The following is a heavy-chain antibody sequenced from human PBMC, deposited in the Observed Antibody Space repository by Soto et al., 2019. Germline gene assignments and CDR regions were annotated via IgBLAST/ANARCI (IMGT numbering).Heavy chain of an antibody. CDR1: GGSISSGGCY. V-gene: IGHV4-31*03. Sequence: SETMFVTCTVFGGSISSGGCYWSWIRQHPGKGLEWIGYIYYSGSTYYNPSLKSRVTISVDTSKNQSSLKQSSVTAADTAVYYCAGGGGGVKGTTIFGMVPTYYYYYTDVWGKGTTVTVSS. CDR2: IYYSGST. J-gene: IGHJ6*03. CDR3: AGGGGGVKGTTIFGMVPTYYYYYTDV. D-gene: IGHD3-3*01.